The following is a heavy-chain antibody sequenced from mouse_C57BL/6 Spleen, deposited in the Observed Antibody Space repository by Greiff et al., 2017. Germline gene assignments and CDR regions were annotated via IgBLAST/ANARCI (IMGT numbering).Heavy chain of an antibody. D-gene: IGHD2-5*01. CDR3: ARKSNHAMDY. Sequence: QVQLQQPGAELVRPGPSVKLSCKASGYTFTSYWMHWVKQRPGQGLEWIGVIDPSDSYTNYNQKFKGKATLTVDTSSSTAYMQLSSLTSEDSAVYNCARKSNHAMDYWGQGTSVTGSS. V-gene: IGHV1-59*01. J-gene: IGHJ4*01. CDR2: IDPSDSYT. CDR1: GYTFTSYW.